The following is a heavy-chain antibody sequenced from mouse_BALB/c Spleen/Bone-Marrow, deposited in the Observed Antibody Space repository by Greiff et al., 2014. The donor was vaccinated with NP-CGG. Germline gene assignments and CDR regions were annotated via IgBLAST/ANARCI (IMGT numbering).Heavy chain of an antibody. CDR2: INPTSGYT. CDR3: TTGGNDWFAY. V-gene: IGHV1-7*01. CDR1: GYTFTSYW. D-gene: IGHD2-1*01. J-gene: IGHJ3*01. Sequence: QVQLQQSGPELAKPGASVKMSCRASGYTFTSYWMNWVKQRPVQDLEWIGYINPTSGYTEYNQKFKDKATLTTDKSSSTAYMQLSSLTSEDSAVYYCTTGGNDWFAYWGQGTLVTVSA.